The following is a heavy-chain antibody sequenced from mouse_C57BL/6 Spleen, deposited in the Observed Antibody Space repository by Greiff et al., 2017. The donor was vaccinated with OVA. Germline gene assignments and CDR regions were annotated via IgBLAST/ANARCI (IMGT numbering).Heavy chain of an antibody. CDR3: ARGVVAYYYAMDY. V-gene: IGHV1-55*01. CDR1: GYTFTSYW. D-gene: IGHD1-1*01. CDR2: IYPGSGST. Sequence: VQLQQSGAELVKPGASVKMSCKASGYTFTSYWITWVKQRPGQGLEWIGDIYPGSGSTNYNEKFKSKATLTVDTSSSTAYMQLSSLTSEDSAVYYCARGVVAYYYAMDYWGQGTSVTVSS. J-gene: IGHJ4*01.